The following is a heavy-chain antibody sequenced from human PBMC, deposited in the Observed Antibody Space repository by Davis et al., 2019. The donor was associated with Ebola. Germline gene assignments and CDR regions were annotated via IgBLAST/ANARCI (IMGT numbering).Heavy chain of an antibody. D-gene: IGHD4/OR15-4a*01. J-gene: IGHJ4*02. V-gene: IGHV3-21*06. CDR3: AGQYSASPLVLGY. Sequence: GESLKISCAASGFTFSTYSMSWVRQAPGKGLEWVSSISSDSDYIYYADSAKGRFTISRDNAKNSLDLQMNSLKAEDTAVYYCAGQYSASPLVLGYWGQGALVTVSS. CDR2: ISSDSDYI. CDR1: GFTFSTYS.